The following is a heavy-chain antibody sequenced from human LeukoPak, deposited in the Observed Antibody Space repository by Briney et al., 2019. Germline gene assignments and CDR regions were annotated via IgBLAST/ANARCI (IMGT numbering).Heavy chain of an antibody. CDR2: IYYSGST. CDR1: GGSISSGGYY. V-gene: IGHV4-31*03. CDR3: ARRVGGGLCNWFDP. Sequence: SETLSLTCTVSGGSISSGGYYWSWIRQHPGKGLEWIGYIYYSGSTYYNPSLKSRVTISVDTSKNQFSLKLSSVTAADTAVYYCARRVGGGLCNWFDPWGQGTLVTVSS. J-gene: IGHJ5*02. D-gene: IGHD1-26*01.